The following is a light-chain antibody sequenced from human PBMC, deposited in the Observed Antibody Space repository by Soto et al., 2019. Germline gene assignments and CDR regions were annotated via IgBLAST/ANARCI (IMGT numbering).Light chain of an antibody. CDR2: AAS. Sequence: DIQMTQSPSSLSASVGDIVTITCRASQSISSSLNRYQQKPGKAPKLPISAASILQSGVPSRFSGSGSGTGFSLTISSLHPEDFATYYCQQSYSTPYTFGQGAKVDI. CDR3: QQSYSTPYT. J-gene: IGKJ2*01. V-gene: IGKV1-39*01. CDR1: QSISSS.